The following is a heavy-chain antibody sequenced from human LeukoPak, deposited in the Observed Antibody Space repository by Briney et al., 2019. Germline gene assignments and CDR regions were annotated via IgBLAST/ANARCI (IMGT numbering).Heavy chain of an antibody. CDR3: ARAFDY. V-gene: IGHV3-48*01. J-gene: IGHJ4*02. CDR1: GFTFSSYD. Sequence: PGGSLRLSCAASGFTFSSYDMNWVRQAPGKGLEWVSYISSSGSIYNADSVKGRFTISRDNAKNSLYLQMNSLRAEDTAVYYCARAFDYWGQGTLVTVSS. CDR2: ISSSGSI.